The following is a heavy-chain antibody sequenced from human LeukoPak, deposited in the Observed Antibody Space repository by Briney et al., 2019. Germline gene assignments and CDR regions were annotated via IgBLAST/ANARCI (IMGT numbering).Heavy chain of an antibody. Sequence: GGSLRLSCAASGLTESNYHINWLRQAPGKGLEWVSSISTSSSYKYYADSVKGRFTISRDNAKDSLYLQMNSLRAEDTAVYYTARGRYDVVAGYQPPYFDYWGQGTLVTVSS. CDR1: GLTESNYH. D-gene: IGHD3-9*01. CDR3: ARGRYDVVAGYQPPYFDY. J-gene: IGHJ4*02. V-gene: IGHV3-21*01. CDR2: ISTSSSYK.